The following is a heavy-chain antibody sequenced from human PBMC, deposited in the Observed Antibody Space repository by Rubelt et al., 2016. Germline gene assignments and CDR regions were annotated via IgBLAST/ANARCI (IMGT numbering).Heavy chain of an antibody. Sequence: GYIYYSGSTNYNPSLKSRVTISVDTSKNQFSLKLSSVTAADTAVYYCGREGTRQDYYFDSWGQGTLVTVSS. CDR2: IYYSGST. CDR3: GREGTRQDYYFDS. J-gene: IGHJ4*01. V-gene: IGHV4-59*01. D-gene: IGHD3-10*01.